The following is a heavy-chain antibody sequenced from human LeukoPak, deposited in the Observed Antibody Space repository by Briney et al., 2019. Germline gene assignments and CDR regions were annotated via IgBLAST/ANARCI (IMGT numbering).Heavy chain of an antibody. Sequence: GASVKVSCKASGYTFISYYMHWVRQAPGQGLEWMGIINPSGGSTSYAQKFQGRVTMTRDTSTSTVYMELSSLRSEDTAVYYCARDRYSSRIAAAGPNWFDPWGQGTLVTVSS. J-gene: IGHJ5*02. CDR1: GYTFISYY. CDR3: ARDRYSSRIAAAGPNWFDP. D-gene: IGHD6-13*01. V-gene: IGHV1-46*01. CDR2: INPSGGST.